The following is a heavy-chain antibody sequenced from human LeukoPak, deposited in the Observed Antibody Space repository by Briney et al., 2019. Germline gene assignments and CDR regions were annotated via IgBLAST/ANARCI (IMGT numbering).Heavy chain of an antibody. CDR2: ISGSGGNT. J-gene: IGHJ6*03. D-gene: IGHD2-2*01. CDR1: GFTFSFYG. V-gene: IGHV3-23*01. Sequence: PGGSLRLSCAASGFTFSFYGMSWVRQAPGKGLEWVSAISGSGGNTYYADSVKGRFTISRDNSKNTLYLQMNSLRAEDTAVYYCAKADGDIVVVPDYYMDVWGKGTTVTVSS. CDR3: AKADGDIVVVPDYYMDV.